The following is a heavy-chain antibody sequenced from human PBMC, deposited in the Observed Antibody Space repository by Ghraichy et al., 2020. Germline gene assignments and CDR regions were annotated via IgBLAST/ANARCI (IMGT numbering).Heavy chain of an antibody. Sequence: GESLNISCRSSGYSFASYWIAWVRQMPGKGLEWMGIIYPGDSDTRYSPSFQGQVTISADNSISTAYLQWSSLEASDTALYYSARLMYNWNDVFGYFYGLDVWGQGTTVTVSS. V-gene: IGHV5-51*01. D-gene: IGHD1-20*01. CDR3: ARLMYNWNDVFGYFYGLDV. J-gene: IGHJ6*02. CDR2: IYPGDSDT. CDR1: GYSFASYW.